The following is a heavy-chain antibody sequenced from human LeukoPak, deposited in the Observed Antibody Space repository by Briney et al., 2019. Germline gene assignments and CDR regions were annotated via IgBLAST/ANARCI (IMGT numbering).Heavy chain of an antibody. Sequence: GGSLRLSCAASGFTFSSYAMTWVRQAPGKGVQWVSAVSGSGAHTYYADSVKGRFTISRDNSKNTLYLQMNSLRAEDTAVYYCAKTQQWLARNAFDIWGQGTMVTVSS. D-gene: IGHD6-19*01. CDR2: VSGSGAHT. CDR1: GFTFSSYA. J-gene: IGHJ3*02. CDR3: AKTQQWLARNAFDI. V-gene: IGHV3-23*01.